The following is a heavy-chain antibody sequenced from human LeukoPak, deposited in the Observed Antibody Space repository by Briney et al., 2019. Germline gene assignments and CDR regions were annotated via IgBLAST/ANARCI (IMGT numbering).Heavy chain of an antibody. CDR2: IYYSGST. Sequence: NPSETLSLTCTVSGGSISSSSYYWGWIRQPPGKGLEWIGSIYYSGSTYYNPSLKSRVTISVDTSKNQFSLKLSSVTAADTAVYYCARNFYGSGSYLLKDWGQGTMVTVSS. CDR1: GGSISSSSYY. J-gene: IGHJ3*01. V-gene: IGHV4-39*01. D-gene: IGHD3-10*01. CDR3: ARNFYGSGSYLLKD.